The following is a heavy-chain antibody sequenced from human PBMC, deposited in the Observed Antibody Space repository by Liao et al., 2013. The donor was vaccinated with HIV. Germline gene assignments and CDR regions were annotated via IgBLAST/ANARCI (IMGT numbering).Heavy chain of an antibody. CDR3: ARGGPKLQLEDSFLPASWFHP. D-gene: IGHD1-1*01. V-gene: IGHV4-30-2*01. CDR2: ITQGGDT. CDR1: GGSVGVGTYS. J-gene: IGHJ5*02. Sequence: QLQLRESGSGLVKPSQTLSLTCTVSGGSVGVGTYSWSWIRQAPGKGLEWIGYITQGGDTLYNTSLGGRVALSIDRSKNQFSLTLTSMSAADTAVYFCARGGPKLQLEDSFLPASWFHPWGRREPVGHRLL.